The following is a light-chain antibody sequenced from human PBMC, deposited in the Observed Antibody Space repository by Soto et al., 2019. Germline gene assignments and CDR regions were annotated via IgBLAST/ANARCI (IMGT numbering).Light chain of an antibody. CDR1: QSVSSN. J-gene: IGKJ1*01. Sequence: EIVMTQSPATLSVSPGERSTLSCMASQSVSSNLAWYQQKPGQAPRLLIYGASTRATGIPARFSGSGSGTEFTLTISSPQSEDFAVYYCQQYNNWWTFGQGTKVDIK. V-gene: IGKV3-15*01. CDR2: GAS. CDR3: QQYNNWWT.